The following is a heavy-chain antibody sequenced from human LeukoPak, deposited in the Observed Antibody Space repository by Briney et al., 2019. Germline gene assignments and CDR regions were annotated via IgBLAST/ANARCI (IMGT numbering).Heavy chain of an antibody. D-gene: IGHD3-3*01. CDR3: AKGGYYDFWSGYRSYFDY. CDR1: GFTFSSYG. V-gene: IGHV3-33*03. Sequence: GGSLRLSCAASGFTFSSYGMHWVRQAPGKGLEWVAVIWYDGSNKYYADSVKGRFTISRDNAKNSLYLQMNSLRAEDTALYYCAKGGYYDFWSGYRSYFDYWGQGTLVTVSS. J-gene: IGHJ4*02. CDR2: IWYDGSNK.